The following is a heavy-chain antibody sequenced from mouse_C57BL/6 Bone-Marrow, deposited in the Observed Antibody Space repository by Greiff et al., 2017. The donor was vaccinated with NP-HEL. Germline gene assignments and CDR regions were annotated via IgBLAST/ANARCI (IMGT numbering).Heavy chain of an antibody. J-gene: IGHJ1*03. V-gene: IGHV5-17*01. Sequence: EVMLVESGGGLVKPGGSLKLSCAASGFTFSDYGMHWVRQAPEKGLAWVAYISSGSSTIYYADTVKGRFTISRDNAKNTLFLQMTSLRSEDTAMYYCAREGVLRWYWYFDVWGTGTTVTVSS. D-gene: IGHD1-1*01. CDR2: ISSGSSTI. CDR3: AREGVLRWYWYFDV. CDR1: GFTFSDYG.